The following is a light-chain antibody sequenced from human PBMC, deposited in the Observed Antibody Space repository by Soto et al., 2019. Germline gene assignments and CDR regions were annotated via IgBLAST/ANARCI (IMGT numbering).Light chain of an antibody. CDR1: QSVRDN. V-gene: IGKV3-15*01. CDR3: QQYNRWPLT. Sequence: EIVMTQSPATLSVSPGERATLSCRASQSVRDNLAWYQQKPGQAPRLLIYGASTGASGIPGRFSGSGSGTEFTLTIRSLQPEDFAVYYCQQYNRWPLTFGPGTKVDI. J-gene: IGKJ3*01. CDR2: GAS.